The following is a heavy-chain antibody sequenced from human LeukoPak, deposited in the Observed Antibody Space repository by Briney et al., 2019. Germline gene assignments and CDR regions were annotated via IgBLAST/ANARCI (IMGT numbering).Heavy chain of an antibody. CDR1: GGSFSGYY. CDR3: AREPPDDAFDI. CDR2: INHSGST. V-gene: IGHV4-34*01. Sequence: PSETLSLTCAVYGGSFSGYYWSWIRQPPGKGLEWIGEINHSGSTNYNPSLKSRVTISVDTSKNQFSLKLSSVTAADTAVYYCAREPPDDAFDILGQGTMVTVSS. J-gene: IGHJ3*02.